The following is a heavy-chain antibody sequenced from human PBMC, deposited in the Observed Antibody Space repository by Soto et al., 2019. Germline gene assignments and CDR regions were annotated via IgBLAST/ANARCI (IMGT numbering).Heavy chain of an antibody. D-gene: IGHD3-10*01. J-gene: IGHJ6*02. CDR3: ASSMVRGVIISPYYYYGMDV. V-gene: IGHV1-69*02. CDR2: IIPILGIA. CDR1: GGTFSSYT. Sequence: SVKVSCKASGGTFSSYTISWVRQAPGQGLEWMGRIIPILGIANYAQKFQGRVTITADKSTSTAYMELSSLRSEDTAVYYCASSMVRGVIISPYYYYGMDVWGQ.